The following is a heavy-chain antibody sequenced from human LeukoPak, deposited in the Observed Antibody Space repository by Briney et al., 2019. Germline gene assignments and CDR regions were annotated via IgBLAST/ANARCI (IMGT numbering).Heavy chain of an antibody. CDR2: VDPEDGET. Sequence: ATVKISCKVSGYTFTDYYMHWVQQAPGKGLEWMGLVDPEDGETIYAQKFQGRVTITADTSTDTAYMELSSLRSEDTAMYYCATTSNRARYFDSWGQGTLVTVSS. CDR1: GYTFTDYY. CDR3: ATTSNRARYFDS. V-gene: IGHV1-69-2*01. J-gene: IGHJ4*02. D-gene: IGHD4-11*01.